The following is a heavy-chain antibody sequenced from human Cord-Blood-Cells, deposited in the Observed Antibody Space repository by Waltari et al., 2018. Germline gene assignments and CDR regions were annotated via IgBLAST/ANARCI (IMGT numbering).Heavy chain of an antibody. CDR2: IYYSWAT. J-gene: IGHJ4*02. D-gene: IGHD2-15*01. V-gene: IGHV4-39*01. Sequence: LQLQESGPGLVKPSETLSLTCTVSGGSISSSSYYWGWIRQPPGKGLGWIGSIYYSWATYDIPALRSRVTISGDTSKNQFSLKLSSVTAADAAVYYCARAVGRDVVVVAAFDYWGQGTLVTVSS. CDR3: ARAVGRDVVVVAAFDY. CDR1: GGSISSSSYY.